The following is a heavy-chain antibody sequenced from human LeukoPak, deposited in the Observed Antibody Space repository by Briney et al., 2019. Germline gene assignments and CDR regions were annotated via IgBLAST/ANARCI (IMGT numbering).Heavy chain of an antibody. CDR1: GFTFSSYA. D-gene: IGHD6-19*01. J-gene: IGHJ4*02. CDR2: ISGSGGST. V-gene: IGHV3-23*01. CDR3: AKGSYSSGWYGSNFDY. Sequence: GGSLRLSCAASGFTFSSYAMSWVRQAPGKGLEWVSAISGSGGSTYYADSVKGRFTISRDNSNNTLYLQMSSLRAEDTALYSCAKGSYSSGWYGSNFDYWGQGTLATVSS.